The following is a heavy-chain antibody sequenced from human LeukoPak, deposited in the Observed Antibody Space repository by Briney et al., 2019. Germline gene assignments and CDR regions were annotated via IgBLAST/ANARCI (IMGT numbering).Heavy chain of an antibody. D-gene: IGHD3-22*01. J-gene: IGHJ4*02. V-gene: IGHV3-21*01. CDR1: GFTFSSYS. CDR3: ARDLGRGGYYDSSGYYQGEAFDY. CDR2: ISSSSSYI. Sequence: GGSLRLSCAASGFTFSSYSMNWVRQVPGKGLEWVSSISSSSSYIYYADSVKGRFTISRDNAKNSLYLQMNSLRAEDTAVYYCARDLGRGGYYDSSGYYQGEAFDYWGQGTLVTVSS.